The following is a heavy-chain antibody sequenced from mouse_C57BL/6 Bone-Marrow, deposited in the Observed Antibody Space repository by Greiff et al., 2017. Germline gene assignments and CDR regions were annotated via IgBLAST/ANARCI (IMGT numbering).Heavy chain of an antibody. Sequence: VQLQQSGAELVRPGASVKLSCTASGFNIKDDYMHWVKQRPEQGLEWIGWIDPENGDTEYASKFQGKATITADTSSNTAYLQLSSLASGGTAVYYCTTWGTKGWPWFAYWGQGTLVTVSA. J-gene: IGHJ3*01. D-gene: IGHD3-3*01. CDR2: IDPENGDT. V-gene: IGHV14-4*01. CDR3: TTWGTKGWPWFAY. CDR1: GFNIKDDY.